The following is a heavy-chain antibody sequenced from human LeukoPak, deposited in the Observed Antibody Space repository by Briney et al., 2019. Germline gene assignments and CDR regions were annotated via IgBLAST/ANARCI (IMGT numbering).Heavy chain of an antibody. CDR2: IHYSGST. J-gene: IGHJ4*02. CDR3: ARVAAAGNYYFDY. V-gene: IGHV4-39*07. CDR1: GGSISSSSYY. D-gene: IGHD6-13*01. Sequence: SETLSLTCTVSGGSISSSSYYWGWIRQPPGKGLEWIGSIHYSGSTYYNPSLKSRVTISIDTSKNHFSLKLSSVTAADTAVYFCARVAAAGNYYFDYWGQGTLVTVSS.